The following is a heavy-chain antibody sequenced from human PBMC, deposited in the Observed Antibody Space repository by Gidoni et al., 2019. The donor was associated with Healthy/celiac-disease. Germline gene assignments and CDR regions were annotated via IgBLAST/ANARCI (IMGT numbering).Heavy chain of an antibody. CDR3: AKSGGPGIAAAGAPLDY. J-gene: IGHJ4*02. Sequence: QVQLVESGGGVVQPGRSLRLSCAAHGFTFSSYGMHLVRQAPGKGLEWVAVISYDGINKYYADSVEGRFTISRDNSKNTLYLQMNSRRAEDTAVYYCAKSGGPGIAAAGAPLDYWGQGTLVTVSS. CDR1: GFTFSSYG. D-gene: IGHD6-13*01. V-gene: IGHV3-30*18. CDR2: ISYDGINK.